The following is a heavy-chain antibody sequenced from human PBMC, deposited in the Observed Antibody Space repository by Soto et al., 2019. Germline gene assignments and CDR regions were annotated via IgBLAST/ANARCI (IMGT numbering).Heavy chain of an antibody. CDR2: FRSGGDDDTT. CDR1: GFTFSSYS. D-gene: IGHD3-10*01. Sequence: LRLSCAASGFTFSSYSMGWVRQAPGKGLEWVSGFRSGGDDDTTYYADSVRGRFTISRDNSKNTLFLQMNSLRAEDTAIYYCAKKVNSGSGSQFFDYWGQGTLVTVSS. V-gene: IGHV3-23*01. J-gene: IGHJ4*02. CDR3: AKKVNSGSGSQFFDY.